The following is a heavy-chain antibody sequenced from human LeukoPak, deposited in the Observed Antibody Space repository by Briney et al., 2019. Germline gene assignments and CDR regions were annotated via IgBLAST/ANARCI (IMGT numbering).Heavy chain of an antibody. J-gene: IGHJ4*02. V-gene: IGHV4-31*11. D-gene: IGHD1-1*01. CDR2: IYYSGST. CDR3: ARNNWNDLSYFDY. Sequence: PSETLSLTCAVYGGSFSGYYWSWIRQHPGKGLEWIGYIYYSGSTYYNPSLKSRVTISVDTSKNQFSLKLSSVTAADTAVYYCARNNWNDLSYFDYWGQGTLVTVSS. CDR1: GGSFSGYY.